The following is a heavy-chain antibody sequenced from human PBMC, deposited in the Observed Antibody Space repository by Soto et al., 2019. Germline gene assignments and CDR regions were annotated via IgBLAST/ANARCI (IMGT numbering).Heavy chain of an antibody. J-gene: IGHJ4*02. D-gene: IGHD6-13*01. V-gene: IGHV5-51*01. CDR3: ARGVDTSSQLVALFDY. CDR1: GYRFTTYW. CDR2: IYPGDSDT. Sequence: PGESLKISCKASGYRFTTYWIGWVRQMPGKGLEWMGLIYPGDSDTRYSPSFQGQVTISVDKSISTAYLQWSSLKASDTAMYYCARGVDTSSQLVALFDYWGQGTLVTVSS.